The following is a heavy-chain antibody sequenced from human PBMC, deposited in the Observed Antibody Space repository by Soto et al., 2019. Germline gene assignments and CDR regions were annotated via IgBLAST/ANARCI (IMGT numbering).Heavy chain of an antibody. J-gene: IGHJ6*02. CDR2: ISAYNGNT. Sequence: ASVKVSCKASSYTFTSYGISWVRQAPGQGLEWMGWISAYNGNTNYAQKLQGRVTMTTDTSTSTAYMELRSLRSDDTAVYYCAREGSSSWYGGVGYYYYGMDVWGQGTTVTVSS. D-gene: IGHD6-13*01. CDR3: AREGSSSWYGGVGYYYYGMDV. CDR1: SYTFTSYG. V-gene: IGHV1-18*01.